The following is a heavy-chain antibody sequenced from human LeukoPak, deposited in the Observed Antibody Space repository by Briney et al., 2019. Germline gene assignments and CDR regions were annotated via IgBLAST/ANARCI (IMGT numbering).Heavy chain of an antibody. CDR3: ARNGRGYSSSSYWYFDL. CDR2: IYYSGST. Sequence: SETLSLTCTVSGGSISSSSYYWGWIRQPPGKGLEWIGYIYYSGSTYYNPSLKSRVTISVDTSKNQFSLKLSSVTAADTAVYYCARNGRGYSSSSYWYFDLWGRGTLVTVSS. CDR1: GGSISSSSYY. J-gene: IGHJ2*01. V-gene: IGHV4-30-4*08. D-gene: IGHD6-13*01.